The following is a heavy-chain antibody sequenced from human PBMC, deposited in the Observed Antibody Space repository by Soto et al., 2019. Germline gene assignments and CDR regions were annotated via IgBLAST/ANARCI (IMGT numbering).Heavy chain of an antibody. CDR3: ARSHCSSSSCYYYGVDV. CDR1: GFTFSDYG. D-gene: IGHD2-2*01. V-gene: IGHV3-33*01. J-gene: IGHJ6*02. Sequence: PGGSLRLSCAVSGFTFSDYGMHWVRQTPGKGLEWAAVIWYDGSRKYYTDSVKGRFTISRDNSENTLYLQMNSLRAEDTAVYYCARSHCSSSSCYYYGVDVCGQGTTVTVSS. CDR2: IWYDGSRK.